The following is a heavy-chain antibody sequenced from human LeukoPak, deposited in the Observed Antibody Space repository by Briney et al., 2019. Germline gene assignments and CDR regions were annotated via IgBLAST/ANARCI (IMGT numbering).Heavy chain of an antibody. V-gene: IGHV3-74*01. D-gene: IGHD1-26*01. CDR1: GFTFSNYW. J-gene: IGHJ6*02. Sequence: GGSLRLSCAASGFTFSNYWVHWVRQAPGKGLVWVSRINHVGNYISYADSVKGRFTISRDNAKNTLYLQMNGLRAEDTAVYYCARGMIVGGKADYYYGLDVWGQGTTVTVSS. CDR2: INHVGNYI. CDR3: ARGMIVGGKADYYYGLDV.